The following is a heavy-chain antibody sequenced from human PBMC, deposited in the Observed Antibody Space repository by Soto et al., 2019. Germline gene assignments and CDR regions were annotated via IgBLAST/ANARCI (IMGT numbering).Heavy chain of an antibody. D-gene: IGHD3-3*01. Sequence: GASVKVSCKASGYTFTSYDTNWVRQATGQGLEWMGWMNPNSGNTGYAQKFQGRVTMTRNTSISTAYMELSSLRSEDTAVYYCARGRSYYDFWSGYYNSHMDVWGKGTTVTVSS. CDR3: ARGRSYYDFWSGYYNSHMDV. CDR2: MNPNSGNT. J-gene: IGHJ6*03. V-gene: IGHV1-8*01. CDR1: GYTFTSYD.